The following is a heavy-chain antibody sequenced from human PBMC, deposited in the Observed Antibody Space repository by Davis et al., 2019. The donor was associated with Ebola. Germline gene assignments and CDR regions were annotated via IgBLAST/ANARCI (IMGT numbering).Heavy chain of an antibody. V-gene: IGHV1-2*02. CDR1: GYTFSDYC. J-gene: IGHJ6*02. D-gene: IGHD3-10*01. Sequence: ASVKVSCKASGYTFSDYCMHWVRQAPGQGLEWLGGINPISGDTNYAEKFQGRVTMTRDTSISTVYMELTSLRSDDTAVYYCARDLSYSYYYHYYGMDVWGQGTTVTVSS. CDR2: INPISGDT. CDR3: ARDLSYSYYYHYYGMDV.